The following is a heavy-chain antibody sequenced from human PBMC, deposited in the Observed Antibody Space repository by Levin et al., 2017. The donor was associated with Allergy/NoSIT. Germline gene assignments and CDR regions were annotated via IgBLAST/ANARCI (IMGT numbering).Heavy chain of an antibody. CDR3: AKVRVSGGRSLWFKENVQGVIIGPMDG. V-gene: IGHV3-23*01. Sequence: GESLKISCAASGFTFSSYAMSWVRQAPGKGLEWVSAISGSGGSTYYADSVKGRFTISRDNSKNTLYLQMNSLRAEDTAVYYCAKVRVSGGRSLWFKENVQGVIIGPMDGWGKGTTVTVSS. CDR1: GFTFSSYA. J-gene: IGHJ6*04. D-gene: IGHD3-10*02. CDR2: ISGSGGST.